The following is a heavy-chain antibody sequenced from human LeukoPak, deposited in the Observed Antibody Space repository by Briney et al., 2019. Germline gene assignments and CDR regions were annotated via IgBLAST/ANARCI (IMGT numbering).Heavy chain of an antibody. CDR2: ISSGSGYI. CDR1: RFTFSTYS. J-gene: IGHJ3*02. D-gene: IGHD6-13*01. V-gene: IGHV3-21*01. Sequence: GGSLRLSCAASRFTFSTYSMNWVRQAPGKGLEWVSAISSGSGYIYYADSVKGRFTISRDNAKNSLYLRMNSLRAEDTAVYYCARDKFHSSSFPNAFDIWGQGTMVTVSS. CDR3: ARDKFHSSSFPNAFDI.